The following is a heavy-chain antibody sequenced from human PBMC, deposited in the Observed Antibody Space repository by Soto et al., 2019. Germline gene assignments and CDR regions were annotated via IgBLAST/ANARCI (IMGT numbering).Heavy chain of an antibody. D-gene: IGHD3-10*01. Sequence: SETLSLTCAVYGGSFSGYYWTWIRQPPGTGLEWIGEINPGGSTYYNPSLKSRVTISVDTSKNQFSLKLSSVTAADTAVYYCARDKVRGTMVRGVIIPYYYYGMDVWGQGTTVTVSS. CDR1: GGSFSGYY. J-gene: IGHJ6*02. CDR2: INPGGST. CDR3: ARDKVRGTMVRGVIIPYYYYGMDV. V-gene: IGHV4-34*01.